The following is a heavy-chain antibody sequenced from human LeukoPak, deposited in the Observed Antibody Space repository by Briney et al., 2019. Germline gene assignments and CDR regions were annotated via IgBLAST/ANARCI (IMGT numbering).Heavy chain of an antibody. CDR3: ARGYYDSSGYYNWFDP. V-gene: IGHV4-34*01. D-gene: IGHD3-22*01. CDR1: GGSFSGYY. CDR2: INHSGST. J-gene: IGHJ5*02. Sequence: SETLSLTCAVYGGSFSGYYWSWIRQPPGKGLEWIGEINHSGSTNYNPSLKSRVTISVDTSKNQFSLKLSSVTAADTAVYYCARGYYDSSGYYNWFDPWGQGTLVTVSS.